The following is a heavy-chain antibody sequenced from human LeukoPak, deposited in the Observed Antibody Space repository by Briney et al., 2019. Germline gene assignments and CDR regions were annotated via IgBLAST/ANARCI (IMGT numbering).Heavy chain of an antibody. Sequence: ASVKVSCKASGYTFTGYFMHWVRQAPGQGLEWMGWISAYNGNTNYAQKLQGRVTMTTDTSTSTAYMELRSLRSEDTAVYYCARGSVTRGRYDSWGQGTLVIVSS. CDR2: ISAYNGNT. V-gene: IGHV1-18*04. D-gene: IGHD3-10*01. CDR1: GYTFTGYF. J-gene: IGHJ4*02. CDR3: ARGSVTRGRYDS.